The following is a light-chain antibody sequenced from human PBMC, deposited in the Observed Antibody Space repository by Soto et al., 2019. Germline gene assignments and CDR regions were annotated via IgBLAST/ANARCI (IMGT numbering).Light chain of an antibody. CDR2: DAS. CDR1: QSVTTN. CDR3: QHYGTSSWT. Sequence: EVVMTQSPATLSVSPGERVTFSCRASQSVTTNLAWYQHKPGQSPRLLISDASTGASGIPPRFSGSGSGTEFTLTIDRLQSADFAVYYCQHYGTSSWTFGQGTKVDIK. V-gene: IGKV3-15*01. J-gene: IGKJ1*01.